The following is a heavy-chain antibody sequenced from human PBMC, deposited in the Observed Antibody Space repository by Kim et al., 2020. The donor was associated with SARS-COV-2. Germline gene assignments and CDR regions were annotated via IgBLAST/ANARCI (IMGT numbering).Heavy chain of an antibody. Sequence: SVKGRFTISRDNSKNTLYLQMNSLRAEDTAVYYCAKDGGSGSYSSRNFDYWGQGTLVTVSS. CDR3: AKDGGSGSYSSRNFDY. J-gene: IGHJ4*02. V-gene: IGHV3-23*01. D-gene: IGHD3-10*01.